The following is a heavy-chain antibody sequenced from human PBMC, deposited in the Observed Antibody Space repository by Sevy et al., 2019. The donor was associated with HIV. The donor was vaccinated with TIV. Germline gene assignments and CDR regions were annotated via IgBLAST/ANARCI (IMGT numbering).Heavy chain of an antibody. CDR3: AKGDRSFYGMDV. J-gene: IGHJ6*02. V-gene: IGHV3-23*01. CDR1: GFTFSTYA. Sequence: GGSLRLSCLASGFTFSTYAMNWVRQAPGKGLEWVSAISGSGGSTYYAESVKGRFTISRDKSKNTLYLQMNSLRAGDMAVYYCAKGDRSFYGMDVWGQGTTVTVSS. CDR2: ISGSGGST.